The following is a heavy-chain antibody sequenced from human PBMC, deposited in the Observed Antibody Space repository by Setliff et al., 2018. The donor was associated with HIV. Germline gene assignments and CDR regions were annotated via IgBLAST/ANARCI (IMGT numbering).Heavy chain of an antibody. Sequence: SETLSLTCAVYGRSFSGYYWNWIRQSPGKGLEWIGCIYTSGNTNYDPSLKSRVTISVDTSKNQFSLKLASVTAADTAVYFCARRSDWFDPWGQGTLVTVSS. CDR2: IYTSGNT. J-gene: IGHJ5*02. CDR1: GRSFSGYY. V-gene: IGHV4-4*09. CDR3: ARRSDWFDP.